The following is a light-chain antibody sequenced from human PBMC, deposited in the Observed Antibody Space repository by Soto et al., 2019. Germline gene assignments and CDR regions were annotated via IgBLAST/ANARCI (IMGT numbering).Light chain of an antibody. V-gene: IGKV1-5*03. Sequence: DIQMTQSPSTLSASLGDRVTITCRASQSISTWLAWYQQKPGKAPKLLIYKASSLQSGVPSRFSGSGSGTESTLTISSLQPDDFATYYCQQCNTYSWTFGQGTKVEIK. J-gene: IGKJ1*01. CDR2: KAS. CDR1: QSISTW. CDR3: QQCNTYSWT.